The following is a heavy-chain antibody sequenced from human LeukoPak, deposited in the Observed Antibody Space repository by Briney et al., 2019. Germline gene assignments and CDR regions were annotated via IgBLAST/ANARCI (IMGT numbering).Heavy chain of an antibody. CDR2: ISSSGFTL. CDR1: GFTFSSYA. D-gene: IGHD4-11*01. J-gene: IGHJ6*03. CDR3: ARGVPKTSYYYYYMDV. Sequence: PGGSLRLSCAASGFTFSSYAVNWVRQAPGKGLEWVSYISSSGFTLNYADSVKGRFTISRDNAKNSLYLQMNSLRAEDTAVYYCARGVPKTSYYYYYMDVWGKGTTVTVSS. V-gene: IGHV3-48*01.